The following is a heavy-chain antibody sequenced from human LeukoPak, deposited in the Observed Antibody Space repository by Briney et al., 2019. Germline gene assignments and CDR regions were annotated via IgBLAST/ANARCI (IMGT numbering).Heavy chain of an antibody. Sequence: GGSLRLSCAASGFTFSSYAMHWVRQAPGKGLEWVAVISYDGSNKYYADSVKGRFTISRDNSKNTLYLQMNSLRAEDTAVYYCAREVREYDFWSGYSYYYYYGMDVWGQGTTVTVSS. CDR3: AREVREYDFWSGYSYYYYYGMDV. CDR1: GFTFSSYA. D-gene: IGHD3-3*01. J-gene: IGHJ6*02. CDR2: ISYDGSNK. V-gene: IGHV3-30-3*01.